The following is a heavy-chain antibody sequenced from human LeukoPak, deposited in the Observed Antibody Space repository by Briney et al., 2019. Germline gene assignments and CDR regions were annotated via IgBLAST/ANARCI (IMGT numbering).Heavy chain of an antibody. D-gene: IGHD3-10*01. J-gene: IGHJ3*01. CDR1: GFAFSSYG. CDR2: IRYEGSNK. Sequence: GGSLRLSCAASGFAFSSYGMHWVRQAPGKGLEWVAFIRYEGSNKYYTDSVKGRFTISRDNSKQTLYLLTNSPRAEDTAVYCCAKDSFGNDPFYVWGQGTVVTVSS. V-gene: IGHV3-30*02. CDR3: AKDSFGNDPFYV.